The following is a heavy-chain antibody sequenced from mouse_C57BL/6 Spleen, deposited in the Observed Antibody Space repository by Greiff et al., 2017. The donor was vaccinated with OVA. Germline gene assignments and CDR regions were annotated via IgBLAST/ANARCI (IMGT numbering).Heavy chain of an antibody. Sequence: EVQLQQSGAELVRPGASVKLSCTASGFNIKDDYMHWVKQRPEQGLEWIGWIDPENGDTEYASKFQGKATIKADTSSNTAYLQLSSLTSEDTAVYYCTLYYYGSSLAYWGQGTLVTVSA. CDR2: IDPENGDT. J-gene: IGHJ3*01. D-gene: IGHD1-1*01. CDR1: GFNIKDDY. CDR3: TLYYYGSSLAY. V-gene: IGHV14-4*01.